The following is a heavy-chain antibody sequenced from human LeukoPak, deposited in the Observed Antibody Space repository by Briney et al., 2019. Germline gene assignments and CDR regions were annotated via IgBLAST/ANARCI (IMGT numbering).Heavy chain of an antibody. CDR3: ARRRYYGSGSGAFDI. D-gene: IGHD3-10*01. CDR1: GYTFTSYA. Sequence: ASVKVSCKASGYTFTSYAISWMRQAPGQGPEWMGWIITYNGNTNYAQNLQDRVTMTTDTSTTTAYMELRSLRSDDTAVYYCARRRYYGSGSGAFDIWGQGTTVTASS. J-gene: IGHJ3*02. V-gene: IGHV1-18*04. CDR2: IITYNGNT.